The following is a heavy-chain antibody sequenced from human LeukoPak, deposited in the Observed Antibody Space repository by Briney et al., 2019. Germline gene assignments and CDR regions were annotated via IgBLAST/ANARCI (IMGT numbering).Heavy chain of an antibody. CDR1: GFTFSSYA. V-gene: IGHV3-64*04. CDR3: ARDGGSGSYYTEPRLYYYYGMDV. D-gene: IGHD3-10*01. J-gene: IGHJ6*02. CDR2: ISSNGGST. Sequence: AGGSLRLACSASGFTFSSYAMHWVRQAPGKGLEYVSVISSNGGSTYYADSVKGRFTISRDNSKNTLYLQMNSLRAEDTAVYYCARDGGSGSYYTEPRLYYYYGMDVWGQGTTVTVSS.